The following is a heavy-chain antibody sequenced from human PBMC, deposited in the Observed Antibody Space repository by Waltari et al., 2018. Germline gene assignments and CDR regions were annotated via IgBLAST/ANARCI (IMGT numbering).Heavy chain of an antibody. CDR3: ARETAAPQAGNCGGDCYVSGAFDI. J-gene: IGHJ3*02. V-gene: IGHV1-69*04. CDR2: IIPILGIA. CDR1: GGTFSSYA. D-gene: IGHD2-21*01. Sequence: QVQLVQSGAEVKKPGSSVKVSCKASGGTFSSYAISWVRQAPGQGLEWMGGIIPILGIANYAQKFQGRVTITADESTSTAYMELSSLRSEDTAVYYCARETAAPQAGNCGGDCYVSGAFDIWGQGTMVTVSS.